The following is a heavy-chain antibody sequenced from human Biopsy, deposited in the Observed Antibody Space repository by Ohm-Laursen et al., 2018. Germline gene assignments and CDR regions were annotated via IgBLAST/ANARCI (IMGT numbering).Heavy chain of an antibody. V-gene: IGHV4-59*01. D-gene: IGHD2/OR15-2a*01. J-gene: IGHJ6*02. CDR1: GGSISSDY. Sequence: VTLSLTCIVSGGSISSDYWSWIRQTPGKGLEWIGYLYYSGSTNYNPSLKSRVTISVDTSKNQFSLRLNSVTAADTAVYYCARATNSTGWPYYYFYGMDVWGQGTTVTVSS. CDR2: LYYSGST. CDR3: ARATNSTGWPYYYFYGMDV.